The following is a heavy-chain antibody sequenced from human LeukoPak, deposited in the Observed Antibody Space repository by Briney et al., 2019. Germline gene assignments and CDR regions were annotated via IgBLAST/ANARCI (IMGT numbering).Heavy chain of an antibody. J-gene: IGHJ4*02. D-gene: IGHD3-9*01. CDR3: AKDRIRYFDWLLY. CDR2: ISGSGGST. Sequence: PGGSLRLPCAASGFTFSSYAMSWVRQAPGKGLEWVSAISGSGGSTYYADSVKGRFTISRDNSKNTLYLQMNSLRAEDTAVYYCAKDRIRYFDWLLYWGQGTLVTVSS. V-gene: IGHV3-23*01. CDR1: GFTFSSYA.